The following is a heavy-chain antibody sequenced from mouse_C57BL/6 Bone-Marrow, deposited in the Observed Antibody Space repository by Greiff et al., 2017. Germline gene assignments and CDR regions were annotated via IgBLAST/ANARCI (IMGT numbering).Heavy chain of an antibody. J-gene: IGHJ1*03. V-gene: IGHV1-15*01. Sequence: LQESGAELVRPGASVTLSCKASGYTFTDYEMHWVKQTPVHGLEWIGAIDPETGGTAYNQKFKGKAILTADKSSSTAYMELRSLTSEDSAVYYCTRRGMSNYGFFYWYFDVWGTGTTVTVSS. D-gene: IGHD2-5*01. CDR2: IDPETGGT. CDR1: GYTFTDYE. CDR3: TRRGMSNYGFFYWYFDV.